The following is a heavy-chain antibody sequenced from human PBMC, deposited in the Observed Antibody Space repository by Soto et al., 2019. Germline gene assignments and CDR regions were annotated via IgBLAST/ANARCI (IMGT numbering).Heavy chain of an antibody. CDR1: GGSVSSGSYY. CDR2: IYYSGST. J-gene: IGHJ5*02. V-gene: IGHV4-61*01. CDR3: ARHVAHCSSTSCYDNWFDP. D-gene: IGHD2-2*01. Sequence: SETLSLTCTVSGGSVSSGSYYWSWIRQPPGKGLEWIGYIYYSGSTNYKPSLKSRVTISVDTSKNQFSLKLSSVTAADTAVYYCARHVAHCSSTSCYDNWFDPWGQGTLVTVSS.